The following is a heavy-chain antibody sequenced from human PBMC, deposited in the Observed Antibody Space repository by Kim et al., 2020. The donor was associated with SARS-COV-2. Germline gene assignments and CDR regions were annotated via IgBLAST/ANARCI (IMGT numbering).Heavy chain of an antibody. V-gene: IGHV1-69*01. CDR3: ARGSVVPAAQFDY. Sequence: YAQKFQGRVTITADESTSTAYMELSSLRSEDTAVYYCARGSVVPAAQFDYWGQGTLVTVSS. D-gene: IGHD2-2*01. J-gene: IGHJ4*02.